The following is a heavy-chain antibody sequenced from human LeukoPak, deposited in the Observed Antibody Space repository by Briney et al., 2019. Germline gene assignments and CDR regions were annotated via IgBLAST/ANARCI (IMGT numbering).Heavy chain of an antibody. Sequence: GGSLRLSCAASGFTFSSYGMHWVRQAPGKGLEWVAFIRYDGSNKYYADSVKGRFTISRDNSKSTLYLQMNSLRAEDTAVYYCAKDYILTGYYDPGYFDYWGQGTLVTVSS. CDR2: IRYDGSNK. D-gene: IGHD3-9*01. CDR3: AKDYILTGYYDPGYFDY. V-gene: IGHV3-30*02. CDR1: GFTFSSYG. J-gene: IGHJ4*02.